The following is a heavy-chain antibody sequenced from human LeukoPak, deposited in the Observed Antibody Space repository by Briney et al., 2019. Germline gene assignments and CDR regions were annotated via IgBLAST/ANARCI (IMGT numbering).Heavy chain of an antibody. V-gene: IGHV3-15*01. CDR1: GFSVSSNY. CDR2: IISKTDGGTT. J-gene: IGHJ4*02. D-gene: IGHD2-15*01. Sequence: PGGSLRLSCAASGFSVSSNYMSWGRQAPGEGLEWVGRIISKTDGGTTDYAAPVKGRFTISRDDSKTTLYLQMNSLKTEDTVEYYCTTDPAIYCSGGSCYFIDYWGQGTLVTVSS. CDR3: TTDPAIYCSGGSCYFIDY.